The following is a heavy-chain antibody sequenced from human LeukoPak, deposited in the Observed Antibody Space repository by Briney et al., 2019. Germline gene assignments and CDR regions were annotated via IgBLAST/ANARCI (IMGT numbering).Heavy chain of an antibody. D-gene: IGHD4-17*01. CDR1: GCTLSSYA. CDR3: AREVRYYFDY. Sequence: GGSLRLSCAASGCTLSSYAMHWVRQAPGKGLEWVAVISYDGSNKYYADSVKGRFTISRDSSKNTLYLQMNSLRAEDTAVYYCAREVRYYFDYWGQGTLVTVSS. CDR2: ISYDGSNK. J-gene: IGHJ4*02. V-gene: IGHV3-30-3*01.